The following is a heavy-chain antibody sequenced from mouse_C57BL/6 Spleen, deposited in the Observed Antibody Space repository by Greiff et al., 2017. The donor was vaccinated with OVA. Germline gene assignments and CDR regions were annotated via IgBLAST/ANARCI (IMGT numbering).Heavy chain of an antibody. Sequence: VQLQQPGAELVKPGASVKLSCKASGYTFTSYWMQWVKQRPGQGLEWIGEIDPSDSYTNYNQKFKGKATLTVDTSSSTAYMQLKSLTSEDSAVYYCARTGGRWYFDVWGTGTTVTVSS. CDR3: ARTGGRWYFDV. D-gene: IGHD1-1*02. CDR1: GYTFTSYW. CDR2: IDPSDSYT. J-gene: IGHJ1*03. V-gene: IGHV1-50*01.